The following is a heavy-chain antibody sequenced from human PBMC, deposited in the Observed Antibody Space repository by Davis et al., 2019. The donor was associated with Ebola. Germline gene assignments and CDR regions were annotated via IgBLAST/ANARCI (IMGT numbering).Heavy chain of an antibody. V-gene: IGHV1-46*01. CDR2: INPSGGST. CDR3: ARGDEYSSSRAFDY. D-gene: IGHD6-6*01. Sequence: ASVKVSCKASGGTFSSYAISWVRQAPGQGLEWMGIINPSGGSTSYAQKFQGRVTMTRDTSISTAYMELSRLRSDDTAVYYCARGDEYSSSRAFDYWGQGTLVTVSS. J-gene: IGHJ4*02. CDR1: GGTFSSYA.